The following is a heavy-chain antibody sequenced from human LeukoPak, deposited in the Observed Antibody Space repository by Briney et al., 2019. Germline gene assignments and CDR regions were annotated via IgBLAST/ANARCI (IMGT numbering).Heavy chain of an antibody. D-gene: IGHD2-2*01. V-gene: IGHV1-69*05. J-gene: IGHJ5*02. Sequence: SVKVSCKASGGTFSSYAISWVRQAPGQGLEWMGGIIPIFGTANYAQKFQGRVTITTDESTSTAYMELSSLRSEDTAVYYCARGAVPAARRSWFDPWGQGTLVTVS. CDR2: IIPIFGTA. CDR1: GGTFSSYA. CDR3: ARGAVPAARRSWFDP.